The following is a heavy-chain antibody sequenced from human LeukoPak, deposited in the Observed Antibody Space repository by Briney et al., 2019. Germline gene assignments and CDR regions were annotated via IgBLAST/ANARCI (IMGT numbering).Heavy chain of an antibody. CDR3: ARAISGA. CDR1: GFTFSNYN. D-gene: IGHD2-15*01. Sequence: GGSLRLSCTASGFTFSNYNMNWVRQAPGKGLGWVSSISRSSIYTYYEDSVKGRLTISRDNAKNSLYLQMNSLRAEDTAVYYCARAISGAWGRGTLVTVSS. V-gene: IGHV3-21*06. J-gene: IGHJ5*02. CDR2: ISRSSIYT.